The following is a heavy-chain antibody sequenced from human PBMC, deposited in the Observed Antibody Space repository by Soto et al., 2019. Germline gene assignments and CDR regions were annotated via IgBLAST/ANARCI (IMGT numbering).Heavy chain of an antibody. CDR3: AGDRIGPGATFDL. CDR1: GTSVRSGTYY. Sequence: QVQLQESGPGQLKPSETLSLTCSVSGTSVRSGTYYWTWIRQRPGKGLEWIGYMYYGGRTNYNPSLKSRLTMSIDESKNQFSLRLHSVTAADTAMYYCAGDRIGPGATFDLWGQENLVAVSS. V-gene: IGHV4-61*01. D-gene: IGHD1-26*01. CDR2: MYYGGRT. J-gene: IGHJ4*02.